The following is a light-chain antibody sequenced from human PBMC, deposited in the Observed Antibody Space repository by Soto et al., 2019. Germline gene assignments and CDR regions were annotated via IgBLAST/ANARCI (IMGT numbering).Light chain of an antibody. CDR1: QSVSNNY. CDR2: GAF. CDR3: QQYDSTPLT. J-gene: IGKJ4*01. Sequence: IVLTQSPGTLSLSPGERATLSCRASQSVSNNYIALYQQKPGQAPTLLIYGAFSRATGIPDRFSGGGSGTDFTLPIIRLEAEDFVVDYCQQYDSTPLTFGEGTKVDNK. V-gene: IGKV3-20*01.